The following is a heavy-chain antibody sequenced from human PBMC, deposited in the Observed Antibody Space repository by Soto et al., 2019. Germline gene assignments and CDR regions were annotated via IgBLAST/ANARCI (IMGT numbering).Heavy chain of an antibody. CDR1: GYTFTSYA. CDR3: ARDSEMATKMCFSY. CDR2: INAGNGNT. Sequence: ASVKVSCKASGYTFTSYAMHWVRQAPGQRLEWMGWINAGNGNTKYSQKFQGRVTITRDTSASTAYMELSSLRSEDTAVYYCARDSEMATKMCFSYWGQGTLVTVSS. J-gene: IGHJ4*02. V-gene: IGHV1-3*01. D-gene: IGHD5-12*01.